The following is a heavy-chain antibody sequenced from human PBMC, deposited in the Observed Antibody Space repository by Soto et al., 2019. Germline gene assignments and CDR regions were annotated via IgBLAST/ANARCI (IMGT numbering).Heavy chain of an antibody. Sequence: PGESLKISCKGSGYSFASYWIGWVRQMPGKGLEWMGIIYPADSETRYSPSFQGQVTISVDRSISTAYLQWSSLKASDTAMYYCVRREFGGVIVKFDYWGQGTLVTVSS. J-gene: IGHJ4*02. CDR2: IYPADSET. CDR3: VRREFGGVIVKFDY. CDR1: GYSFASYW. V-gene: IGHV5-51*01. D-gene: IGHD3-16*02.